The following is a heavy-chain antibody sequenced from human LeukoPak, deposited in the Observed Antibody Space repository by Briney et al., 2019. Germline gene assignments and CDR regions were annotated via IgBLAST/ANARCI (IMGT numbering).Heavy chain of an antibody. CDR2: ISYDGSNK. CDR1: GFAFSSYG. D-gene: IGHD6-19*01. Sequence: GGSLRLSCAASGFAFSSYGIHWVRQAPGKGLEWVAVISYDGSNKFYADSVKGRFTISRDNSKNTLYLQMNSLRVEDTAVYYCANGKSKAVAEFDYWGQGTLVTVSS. CDR3: ANGKSKAVAEFDY. J-gene: IGHJ4*02. V-gene: IGHV3-30*18.